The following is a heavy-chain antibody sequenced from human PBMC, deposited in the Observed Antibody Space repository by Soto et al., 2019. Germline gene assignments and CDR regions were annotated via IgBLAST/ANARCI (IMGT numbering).Heavy chain of an antibody. V-gene: IGHV3-23*01. CDR3: AKIPQIKIIAVPNFDY. CDR2: ISGTGDST. J-gene: IGHJ4*02. Sequence: EVQLLESGGDLAQPGGSLRLSCVASGFAFSNYAMNWVRQAPGKGLEWVSIISGTGDSTNYADSVRGRFTISRDNSKNTLYLQMDSLTAEDTAVYYCAKIPQIKIIAVPNFDYWGQGTLVTDYS. CDR1: GFAFSNYA. D-gene: IGHD6-19*01.